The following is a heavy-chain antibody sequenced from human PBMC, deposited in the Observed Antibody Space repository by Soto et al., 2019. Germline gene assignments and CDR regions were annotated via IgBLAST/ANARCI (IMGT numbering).Heavy chain of an antibody. J-gene: IGHJ4*02. CDR3: AKTLTNATY. V-gene: IGHV3-30*18. CDR2: ISYDGSNK. CDR1: GFTFSSYG. Sequence: QVQLVESGGGVVQPGRSLRLSCAASGFTFSSYGMHWVRQAPGKGLEWVAVISYDGSNKYYADSVKGRFTISRDNSKSTQYLQMNSLRAEDTAVYYCAKTLTNATYWGQGTLVTVSS. D-gene: IGHD1-1*01.